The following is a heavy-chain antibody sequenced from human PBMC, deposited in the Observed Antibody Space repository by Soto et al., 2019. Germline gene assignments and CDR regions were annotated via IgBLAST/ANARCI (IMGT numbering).Heavy chain of an antibody. CDR1: GGSISSSSYY. V-gene: IGHV4-39*02. CDR2: IYYSGST. D-gene: IGHD3-10*01. CDR3: ARLSITMVRGVIWYYYGMDV. Sequence: QLQLQESGPGLVKPSETLSLTCTVSGGSISSSSYYWGWIRQPPGKGLEWIGSIYYSGSTYYNPSLKSRVTISVDTSKNHFSLKLSSVTAADTAVYYCARLSITMVRGVIWYYYGMDVWGQGTTVTVSS. J-gene: IGHJ6*02.